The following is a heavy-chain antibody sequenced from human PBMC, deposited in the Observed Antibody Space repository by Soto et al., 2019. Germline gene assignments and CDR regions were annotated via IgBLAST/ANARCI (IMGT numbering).Heavy chain of an antibody. CDR2: MNPKSGNT. Sequence: QVQLVQSGAEVKKPGASVRVSCQASGYPFTYYDINWVRQAPGQGLEWMGWMNPKSGNTGSAQRFQGRLTMTSNTSINTAYIDLTRLTSEDGATYYCARVHTVTTYFDVWGRGTPVTVSS. V-gene: IGHV1-8*01. CDR1: GYPFTYYD. D-gene: IGHD4-17*01. J-gene: IGHJ2*01. CDR3: ARVHTVTTYFDV.